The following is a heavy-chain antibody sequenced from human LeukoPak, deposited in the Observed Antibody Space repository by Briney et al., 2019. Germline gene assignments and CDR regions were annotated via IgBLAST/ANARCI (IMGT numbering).Heavy chain of an antibody. CDR2: INARGDT. J-gene: IGHJ5*02. V-gene: IGHV4-34*01. CDR1: GWSFNDYY. Sequence: SDTLSLTCAVYGWSFNDYYWNWVRQPPGKGLEWIGEINARGDTNYNPSLKSRVTISVDSSKNQFSLTLTSMIAADTAIYYCARGQVPAARGYNWFDPWGQGTLVTVSS. CDR3: ARGQVPAARGYNWFDP. D-gene: IGHD2-2*01.